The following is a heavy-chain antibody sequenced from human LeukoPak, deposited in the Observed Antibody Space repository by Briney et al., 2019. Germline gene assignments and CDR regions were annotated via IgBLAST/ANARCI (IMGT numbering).Heavy chain of an antibody. Sequence: PEGSLRLSCAASGFTVSDNYMSWVRQAPGKGLEWVSVMYSRGDTYYANSVKGRFTFSRDISKNTLYLQMNGLRTEDTAMYYCARDAPQVPAAGVLASWGQGTLVTVSS. CDR2: MYSRGDT. J-gene: IGHJ5*02. CDR3: ARDAPQVPAAGVLAS. CDR1: GFTVSDNY. D-gene: IGHD6-13*01. V-gene: IGHV3-53*01.